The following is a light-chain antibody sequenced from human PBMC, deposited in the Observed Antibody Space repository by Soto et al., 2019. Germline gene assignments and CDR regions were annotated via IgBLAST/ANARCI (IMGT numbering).Light chain of an antibody. Sequence: QSVLTQPPSASGTPGQRVTISCSGTSSNIGSNTVHWYQQLPGTAPKLLIYSNNQRRSGVPDRFSGSKSGTSASLAISGLQSEDEDDYYCAAWDDSLNGVVFGGGTKLTVL. CDR2: SNN. V-gene: IGLV1-44*01. CDR1: SSNIGSNT. J-gene: IGLJ2*01. CDR3: AAWDDSLNGVV.